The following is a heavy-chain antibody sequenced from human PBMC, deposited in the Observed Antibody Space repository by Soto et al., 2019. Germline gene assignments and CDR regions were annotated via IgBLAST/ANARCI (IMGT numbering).Heavy chain of an antibody. J-gene: IGHJ3*01. D-gene: IGHD3-3*01. CDR1: GYTFTAFY. CDR3: ARSAFGVTHGIGRAFDV. CDR2: INPNAGDS. Sequence: QVQLVQSGAEVKKPGTSVKVSCKTSGYTFTAFYIHWVRQAPGQGLEWLGWINPNAGDSKSPQMFQGSVTSTRETSTNTAYLELTGLTSADPAVYFCARSAFGVTHGIGRAFDVWGPGTIVDVS. V-gene: IGHV1-2*04.